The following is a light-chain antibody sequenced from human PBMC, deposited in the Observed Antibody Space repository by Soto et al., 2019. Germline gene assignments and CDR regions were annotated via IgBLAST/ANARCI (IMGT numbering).Light chain of an antibody. J-gene: IGKJ1*01. V-gene: IGKV3-20*01. CDR3: QQYGSSQTT. CDR1: QSVRSGY. Sequence: EIVWTQSPGTLSLSPGKRATLSCRASQSVRSGYLAWYQHKPGQAPRLLIYGASARASGIPDRFSGSGSGTDFTLTIGRLEPEDSAVYYCQQYGSSQTTFGQGTKV. CDR2: GAS.